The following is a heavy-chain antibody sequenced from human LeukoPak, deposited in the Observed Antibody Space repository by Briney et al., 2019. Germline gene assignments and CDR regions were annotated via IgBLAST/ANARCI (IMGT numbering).Heavy chain of an antibody. CDR2: ISYDGSNK. J-gene: IGHJ4*02. CDR1: GFTFSSCG. Sequence: GGSLRLSCAASGFTFSSCGMHWVRQAPGKGLEWVAVISYDGSNKYYADSVKGRFTISRDNSKNTLYLQMNSLRAEDTAVYYCARTSWELLLGGRFWGQGTLVTVSS. D-gene: IGHD1-26*01. CDR3: ARTSWELLLGGRF. V-gene: IGHV3-30*03.